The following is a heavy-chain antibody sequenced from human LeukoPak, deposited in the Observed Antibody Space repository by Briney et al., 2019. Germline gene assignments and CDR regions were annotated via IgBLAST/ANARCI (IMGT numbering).Heavy chain of an antibody. CDR3: VKYVGGGNGDRYLGDS. V-gene: IGHV3-23*01. CDR1: GFTFSSYW. J-gene: IGHJ5*01. CDR2: VSANGVYT. Sequence: GGSLRLSCAASGFTFSSYWMHWVRQAPGKGLEWVSGVSANGVYTFYAGSVRGRFTISRDNFKTTLYLEMHSLRAEDTAVYYCVKYVGGGNGDRYLGDSWGHGTLVTVSS. D-gene: IGHD2-21*02.